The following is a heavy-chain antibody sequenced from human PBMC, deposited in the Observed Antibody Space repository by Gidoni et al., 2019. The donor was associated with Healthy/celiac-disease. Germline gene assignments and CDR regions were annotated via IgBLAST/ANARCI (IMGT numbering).Heavy chain of an antibody. CDR3: ATQGIAAAGTHY. Sequence: QVQLVESGGGVVQPGRSLRLSCAASGFTFSSYGMHWVCQAPGKGLEWVAVIWYDVSNKYYADSVKGRFTISRDNSKNTLYLQMNSLRAEDTAVYYCATQGIAAAGTHYWGQGTLVTVSS. CDR2: IWYDVSNK. V-gene: IGHV3-33*01. D-gene: IGHD6-13*01. CDR1: GFTFSSYG. J-gene: IGHJ4*02.